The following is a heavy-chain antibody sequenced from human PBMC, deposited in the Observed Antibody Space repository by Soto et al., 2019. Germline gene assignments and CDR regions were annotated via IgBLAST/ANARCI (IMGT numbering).Heavy chain of an antibody. CDR3: ARSKYYYDSSGYYFLYYFDY. CDR1: GGSFSGYY. V-gene: IGHV4-34*01. CDR2: INHSGST. J-gene: IGHJ4*02. Sequence: SETLSLNCAVSGGSFSGYYWSWIRKPPGKGLEGNGEINHSGSTNYNPSPKSRVTISVDTSKNQFSLKLSSVTAADTAVYYCARSKYYYDSSGYYFLYYFDYWGQGTLVTVSS. D-gene: IGHD3-22*01.